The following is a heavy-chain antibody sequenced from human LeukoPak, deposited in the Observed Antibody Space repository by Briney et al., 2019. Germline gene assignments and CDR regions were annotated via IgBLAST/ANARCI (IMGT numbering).Heavy chain of an antibody. J-gene: IGHJ5*02. CDR1: GGSITSNSYY. CDR2: MYYSGST. CDR3: ARGKNYYGSGSYYNAKPRPLNWFDP. Sequence: SETLSLTCTVSGGSITSNSYYWGWIRQPPGKGLEWIESMYYSGSTYYNPSLKSRVTISVDTSKNQFSLKLSSVTAADTAVYYCARGKNYYGSGSYYNAKPRPLNWFDPWGQGTLVTVSS. D-gene: IGHD3-10*01. V-gene: IGHV4-39*07.